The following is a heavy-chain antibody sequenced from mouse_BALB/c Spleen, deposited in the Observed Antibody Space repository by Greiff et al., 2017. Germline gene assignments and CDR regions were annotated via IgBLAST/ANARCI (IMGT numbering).Heavy chain of an antibody. CDR1: GYTFTSYV. J-gene: IGHJ3*01. Sequence: EVKLQESGPELVKPGASVKMSCKASGYTFTSYVMHWVKQKPGQGLEWIGYINPYNDGTKYNEKFKGKATLTSDKSSSTAYMELSSLTSEDSAVYYCAPMITRAWFAYWGQGTLVTVSA. CDR3: APMITRAWFAY. CDR2: INPYNDGT. V-gene: IGHV1-14*01. D-gene: IGHD2-4*01.